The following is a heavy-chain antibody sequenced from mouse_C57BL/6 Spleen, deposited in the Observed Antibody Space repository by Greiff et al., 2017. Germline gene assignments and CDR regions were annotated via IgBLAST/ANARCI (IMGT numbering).Heavy chain of an antibody. CDR2: IYPGSGST. Sequence: QVQLQQPGAELVKPGASVKMSCTASGYTFTSYWITWVKQRPGQGLEWIGDIYPGSGSTNYNEKFKSKATLTVDTSSSTAYMQLSSLTSEDAAVYYCAYTGPRYFDVWGTGTTVTGSA. J-gene: IGHJ1*03. V-gene: IGHV1-55*01. D-gene: IGHD4-1*01. CDR3: AYTGPRYFDV. CDR1: GYTFTSYW.